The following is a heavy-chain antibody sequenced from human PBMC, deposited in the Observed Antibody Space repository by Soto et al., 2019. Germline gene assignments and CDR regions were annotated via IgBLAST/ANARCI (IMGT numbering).Heavy chain of an antibody. Sequence: VKVSCKASGGTFNTYTFSWVRQAPGQGLEWMGSILPIMGSVNYAHDFRGRLSITADPSTTTAYMELTSLTSHDTAIYYCARIPRYSYPTSDPLDNWGQGTLVTVSS. V-gene: IGHV1-69*08. CDR3: ARIPRYSYPTSDPLDN. D-gene: IGHD2-15*01. CDR1: GGTFNTYT. J-gene: IGHJ4*02. CDR2: ILPIMGSV.